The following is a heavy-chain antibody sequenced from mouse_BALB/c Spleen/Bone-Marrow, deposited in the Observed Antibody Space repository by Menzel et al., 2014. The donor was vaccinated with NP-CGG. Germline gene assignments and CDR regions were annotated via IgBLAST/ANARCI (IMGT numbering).Heavy chain of an antibody. D-gene: IGHD2-14*01. J-gene: IGHJ3*01. CDR2: INPYNDGT. V-gene: IGHV1-14*01. Sequence: VHVKQSGPELVKPGASVKMSCKASGYTFTSYVMHWVKQKPGQGLEWIGYINPYNDGTKYNEKFKGKATLISDKSSSTAYMELSSLTSEDSAVYYCARSGRYDGFAYWGQGTLVTVSA. CDR3: ARSGRYDGFAY. CDR1: GYTFTSYV.